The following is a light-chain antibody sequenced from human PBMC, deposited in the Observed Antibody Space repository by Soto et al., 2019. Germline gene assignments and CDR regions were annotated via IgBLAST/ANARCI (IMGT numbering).Light chain of an antibody. V-gene: IGKV3-20*01. J-gene: IGKJ2*01. CDR3: QLYGASLVT. CDR2: GAS. CDR1: QSVSSN. Sequence: EIVMTQSPATLSVSPGERATLSCRASQSVSSNLAWYQQKPGQAPSLLIYGASSRATGIPDRFSGSGSGTDFTLTISRLDPEDFAVYYCQLYGASLVTFGQGTKVDIK.